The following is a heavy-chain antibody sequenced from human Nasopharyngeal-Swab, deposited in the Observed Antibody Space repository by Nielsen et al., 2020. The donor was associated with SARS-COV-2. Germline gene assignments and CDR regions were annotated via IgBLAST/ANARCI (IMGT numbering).Heavy chain of an antibody. D-gene: IGHD3-3*01. Sequence: WIRQPPGKGLEWIAEVNHRGSTYYNPSLKSRVTISVDTSKNQFSLKLSSVTAADTAVYYCARYGERITIFGVVIKEAFDIWGQGTMVTVSS. J-gene: IGHJ3*02. CDR2: VNHRGST. V-gene: IGHV4-34*01. CDR3: ARYGERITIFGVVIKEAFDI.